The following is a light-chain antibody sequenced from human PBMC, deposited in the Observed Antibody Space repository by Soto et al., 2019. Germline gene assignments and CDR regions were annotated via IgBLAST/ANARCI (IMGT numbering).Light chain of an antibody. CDR1: SSNIGAGYD. J-gene: IGLJ2*01. CDR3: QSYDSSLSLLGVV. Sequence: QPVLTQPPSVSGAPGQRVTISCTGSSSNIGAGYDVHWYQQLPGTAPKLLIYGNSNRPSGVPDRFSGSKSGTSASLAITGLQAEDEADYYCQSYDSSLSLLGVVFGGGTKLTVL. V-gene: IGLV1-40*01. CDR2: GNS.